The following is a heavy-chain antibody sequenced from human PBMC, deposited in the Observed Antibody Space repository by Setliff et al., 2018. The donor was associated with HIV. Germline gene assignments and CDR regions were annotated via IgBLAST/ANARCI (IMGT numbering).Heavy chain of an antibody. Sequence: SETLSLTCTVSGGSISSSSYYWGWIRQPPGKGLEWIGSIYYSGSTYYNPSLKSRVTISVDTSKNQFSLRLNSVTAADTAVYYCARYRYYYDSSGYGRWFDPWGQGTLVTVSS. CDR3: ARYRYYYDSSGYGRWFDP. V-gene: IGHV4-39*01. J-gene: IGHJ5*02. CDR1: GGSISSSSYY. CDR2: IYYSGST. D-gene: IGHD3-22*01.